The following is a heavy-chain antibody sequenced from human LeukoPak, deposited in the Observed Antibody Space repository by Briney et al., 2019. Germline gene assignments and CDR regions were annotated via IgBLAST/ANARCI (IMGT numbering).Heavy chain of an antibody. CDR1: DGSISTYY. CDR3: ARGGLPRENWFDP. V-gene: IGHV4-4*07. Sequence: SVTLSLTCTVSDGSISTYYWSWIRQPAGKGLEWIGRIYTTGSTNYNPSLKSRVTMSVDTSKNQFSLKLSSVTAADTAVYYCARGGLPRENWFDPWGQGTLVTVSS. CDR2: IYTTGST. J-gene: IGHJ5*02. D-gene: IGHD1-26*01.